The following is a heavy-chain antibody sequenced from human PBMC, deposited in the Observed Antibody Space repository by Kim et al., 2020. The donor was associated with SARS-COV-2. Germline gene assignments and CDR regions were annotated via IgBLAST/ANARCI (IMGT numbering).Heavy chain of an antibody. D-gene: IGHD4-4*01. CDR3: ASYSNYVGWFDP. J-gene: IGHJ5*02. Sequence: RYRPSFQGQVNISADKSLSTAYLQWSSLKASDTAMYYCASYSNYVGWFDPWGQGTLVTVSS. V-gene: IGHV5-51*01.